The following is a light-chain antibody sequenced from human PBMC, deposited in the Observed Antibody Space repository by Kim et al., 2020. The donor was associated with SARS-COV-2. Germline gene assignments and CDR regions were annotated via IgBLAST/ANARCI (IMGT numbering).Light chain of an antibody. Sequence: SSELTQDPAVSVALGQTVRITCQGDSLRSYYASWYQQKTGQAPVLVIYGKNNRPSGIPDRFSGSSSGNTASLTITGAQAEDEADYYCNSRDSSGTEVFGGGTQLTVL. V-gene: IGLV3-19*01. J-gene: IGLJ3*02. CDR2: GKN. CDR3: NSRDSSGTEV. CDR1: SLRSYY.